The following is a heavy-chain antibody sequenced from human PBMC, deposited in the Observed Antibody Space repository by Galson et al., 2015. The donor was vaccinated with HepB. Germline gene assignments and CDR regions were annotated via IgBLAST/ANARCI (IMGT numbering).Heavy chain of an antibody. Sequence: SETLSLTCAVSGGSISSSNWWSWVRQPPGKGLEWIGEIYHSGSTNYNPSLKSRVTISVDKSKNQFSLKLSSVTAADTAVYYCARVIVIRGYSATYYFDYWGQGTLVTVSS. J-gene: IGHJ4*02. D-gene: IGHD5-18*01. CDR2: IYHSGST. CDR1: GGSISSSNW. V-gene: IGHV4-4*02. CDR3: ARVIVIRGYSATYYFDY.